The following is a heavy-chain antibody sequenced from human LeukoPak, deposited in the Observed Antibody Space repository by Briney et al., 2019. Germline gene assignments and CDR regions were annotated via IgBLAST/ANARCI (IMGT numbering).Heavy chain of an antibody. D-gene: IGHD1-26*01. J-gene: IGHJ4*02. CDR2: FDPEDGET. Sequence: ASVKVSCKVSGYTLTELSMHWVRQAPGKGLEWMGGFDPEDGETIYAQKFQGRVTMTEDTSTDTAYMELSSLRSEDTAVYYCATVLRATPFGSFDYWGQGTLVTVSS. V-gene: IGHV1-24*01. CDR3: ATVLRATPFGSFDY. CDR1: GYTLTELS.